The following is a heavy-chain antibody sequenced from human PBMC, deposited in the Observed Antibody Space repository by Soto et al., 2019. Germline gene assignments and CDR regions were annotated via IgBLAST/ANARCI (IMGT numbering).Heavy chain of an antibody. CDR1: GYTFTSYD. J-gene: IGHJ3*02. Sequence: QVPLVQSGAEVKKPGASVKVSCKASGYTFTSYDINWVRQATGQGLEWMGWMNPNSGNTGYAQKFQGRVTMTRNTSISTAYMELSSLRSEDTAVYYCARTSGFGELLYGVRAFDIWGQGTMVTVSS. V-gene: IGHV1-8*01. CDR2: MNPNSGNT. D-gene: IGHD3-10*01. CDR3: ARTSGFGELLYGVRAFDI.